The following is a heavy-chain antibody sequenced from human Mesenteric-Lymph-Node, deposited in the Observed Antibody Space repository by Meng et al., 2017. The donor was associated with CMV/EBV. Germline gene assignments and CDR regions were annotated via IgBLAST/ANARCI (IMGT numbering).Heavy chain of an antibody. CDR1: GIYGKYKY. J-gene: IGHJ4*02. CDR3: TGDSVSNPNLDY. V-gene: IGHV3-66*01. D-gene: IGHD3-10*01. Sequence: ELQVVESAGGLVQLGGSQRLSCASSGIYGKYKYMSWRRQAPGKGLEWVCIISRSDNTNYIDSVKDRFTVSIDNSKNTMYLQMNSLRVEDTAVYYCTGDSVSNPNLDYWGQGTLVTVSS. CDR2: ISRSDNT.